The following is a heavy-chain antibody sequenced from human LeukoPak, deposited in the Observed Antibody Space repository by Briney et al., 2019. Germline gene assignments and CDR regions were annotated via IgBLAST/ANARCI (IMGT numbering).Heavy chain of an antibody. CDR3: ASYLASYYYDP. Sequence: PGGSLRLSCAASGFTFSSYSMNWIRQPPGKGLEWIGEINHSGSTNYNPSLKSRVTISVDTSKNQFSLKLSSVTAADTAVYYCASYLASYYYDPWGQGTLVTVSS. D-gene: IGHD3-22*01. CDR2: INHSGST. V-gene: IGHV4-34*01. J-gene: IGHJ5*02. CDR1: GFTFSSYS.